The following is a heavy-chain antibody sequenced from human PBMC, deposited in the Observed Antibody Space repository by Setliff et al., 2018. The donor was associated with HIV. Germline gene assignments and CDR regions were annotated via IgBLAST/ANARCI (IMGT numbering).Heavy chain of an antibody. CDR2: INQDGSEK. J-gene: IGHJ4*02. Sequence: PGGSLRLSCAASGFTFSNYWMSWVRQAPGKGLEWVAHINQDGSEKNNVDSVKGRFTISRDNARNSLYLQMNSLKADDTAVYYCARDVAVAGTEFWGQGTLVTVSS. D-gene: IGHD6-19*01. CDR1: GFTFSNYW. CDR3: ARDVAVAGTEF. V-gene: IGHV3-7*01.